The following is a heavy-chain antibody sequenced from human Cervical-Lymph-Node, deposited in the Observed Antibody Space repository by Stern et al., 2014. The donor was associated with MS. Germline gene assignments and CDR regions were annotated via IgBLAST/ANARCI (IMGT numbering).Heavy chain of an antibody. J-gene: IGHJ4*02. CDR1: GYTFTSYD. CDR2: LNPNSGNT. D-gene: IGHD5-12*01. CDR3: ARVLHRGYDPLVLDY. Sequence: VQLLESGAEVKKPGASVKVSCKASGYTFTSYDIHWGRRATGQGLEWMGWLNPNSGNTGYAQKFQGRVTMTRNTSISTAYMELSSLRSEVTAVYYCARVLHRGYDPLVLDYWGQGTLVTVSS. V-gene: IGHV1-8*01.